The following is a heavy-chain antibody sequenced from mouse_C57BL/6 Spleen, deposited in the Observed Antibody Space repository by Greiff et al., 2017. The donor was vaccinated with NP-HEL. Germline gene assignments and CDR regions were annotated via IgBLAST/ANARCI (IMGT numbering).Heavy chain of an antibody. CDR1: GYTFTDYE. CDR2: IDPETGGT. V-gene: IGHV1-15*01. CDR3: SIYYDYDEDY. D-gene: IGHD2-4*01. J-gene: IGHJ2*01. Sequence: VQLQQSGAELVRPGASVTLSCKASGYTFTDYEMHWVKQTPVHGLEWIGAIDPETGGTAYNQKFKGKAILTADKSSSTAYMELRSLTSEDSAVYYCSIYYDYDEDYWGQGTTLTVSS.